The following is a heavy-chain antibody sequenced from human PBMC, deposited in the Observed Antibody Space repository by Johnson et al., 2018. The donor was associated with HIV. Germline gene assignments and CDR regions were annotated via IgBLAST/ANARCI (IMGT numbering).Heavy chain of an antibody. CDR1: GFTFSSYA. V-gene: IGHV3-30-3*01. Sequence: QVQLVESEGGVVQPGRSLRLSCAASGFTFSSYAMHWVRQAPGKGLEWVAVISYDGSNKYYADSVKGRFTISRDNSKNTLYLQMNSLRAEDTAVYYCARYAILSPGAFDIWGQGTMVTVSS. CDR3: ARYAILSPGAFDI. J-gene: IGHJ3*02. CDR2: ISYDGSNK. D-gene: IGHD2-8*01.